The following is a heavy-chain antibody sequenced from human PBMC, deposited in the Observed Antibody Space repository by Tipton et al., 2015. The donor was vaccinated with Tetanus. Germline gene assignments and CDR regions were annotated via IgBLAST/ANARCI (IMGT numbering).Heavy chain of an antibody. CDR2: IKEDESEE. D-gene: IGHD1-26*01. V-gene: IGHV3-7*01. Sequence: SLRLSCTGSGFTFSAFTLHWVRQAPGKGLEWVAHIKEDESEEYYVDSVKGRFTISRDNAEHSLYLQMNSLRAEDTAVYYCARVLTVGATFDYWGQGTLVTVSS. J-gene: IGHJ4*02. CDR1: GFTFSAFT. CDR3: ARVLTVGATFDY.